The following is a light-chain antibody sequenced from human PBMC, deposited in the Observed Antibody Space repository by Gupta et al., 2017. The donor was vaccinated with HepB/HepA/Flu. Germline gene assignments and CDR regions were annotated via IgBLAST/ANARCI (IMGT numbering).Light chain of an antibody. J-gene: IGLJ1*01. Sequence: QSALTQPASVSGSPGQSITISCTGTSSDVGGYNYVSWYQRHPGKAPKLMIYDVSNRPSGVSNRFSGSKSGNTASLTISGLQAEDEADYYCSSYTSSSTQVFRTGTKVTVL. CDR1: SSDVGGYNY. CDR2: DVS. V-gene: IGLV2-14*01. CDR3: SSYTSSSTQV.